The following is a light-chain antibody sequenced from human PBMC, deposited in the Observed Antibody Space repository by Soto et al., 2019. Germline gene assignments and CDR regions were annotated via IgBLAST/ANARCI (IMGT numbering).Light chain of an antibody. CDR1: QYINTR. J-gene: IGKJ1*01. V-gene: IGKV3-11*01. Sequence: EIVLTQSPATLSSFPGDRVTLSCRASQYINTRLAWYQHRPGQAPRLLIYQTSIRAAGIPARFSASWTGTDFTLTISDVQPEDFAVYYCHQRQSWPRTFGQGTKVDSK. CDR2: QTS. CDR3: HQRQSWPRT.